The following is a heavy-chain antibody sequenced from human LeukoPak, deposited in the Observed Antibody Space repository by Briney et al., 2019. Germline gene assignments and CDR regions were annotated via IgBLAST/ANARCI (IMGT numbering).Heavy chain of an antibody. CDR1: GFTFSSYD. CDR3: ARGQNESSGYYYYYFDY. D-gene: IGHD3-22*01. V-gene: IGHV3-13*01. J-gene: IGHJ4*02. Sequence: GGSLRLSCAASGFTFSSYDMHWVRHATGKGLEWVSSIGTAGDTYYPGSVKGRFTISTENAKNSLYLQMNSLRAGDTAVYYCARGQNESSGYYYYYFDYWGQGTLFTVSS. CDR2: IGTAGDT.